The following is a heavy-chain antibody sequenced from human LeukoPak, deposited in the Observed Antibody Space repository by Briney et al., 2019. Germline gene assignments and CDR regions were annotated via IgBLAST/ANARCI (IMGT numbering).Heavy chain of an antibody. CDR1: GGSISSYY. J-gene: IGHJ4*02. V-gene: IGHV4-59*01. D-gene: IGHD1/OR15-1a*01. Sequence: PSETLSLTCTVSGGSISSYYWSWIRRPPGKGLEWIGYIYYSGSTNYNPSLKSRVTISVDTSKNQFSLKLSSVTAADTAVYYCVRDRHWTNDWVFDYWGQGTLVTVSS. CDR2: IYYSGST. CDR3: VRDRHWTNDWVFDY.